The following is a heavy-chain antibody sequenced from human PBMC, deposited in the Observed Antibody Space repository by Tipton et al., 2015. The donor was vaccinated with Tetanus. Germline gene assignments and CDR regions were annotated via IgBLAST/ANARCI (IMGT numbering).Heavy chain of an antibody. D-gene: IGHD1-26*01. CDR3: ARYNVREPSRLDS. V-gene: IGHV3-7*01. Sequence: SLRLSCAASGFSFSSYWMSWVRQAPGKGLEWVANIKEDGGEQYYVDSVKGRFTISRDNFKNSVYLQMNSLRAEDTAVYYCARYNVREPSRLDSWGQGTLVPASS. J-gene: IGHJ4*02. CDR2: IKEDGGEQ. CDR1: GFSFSSYW.